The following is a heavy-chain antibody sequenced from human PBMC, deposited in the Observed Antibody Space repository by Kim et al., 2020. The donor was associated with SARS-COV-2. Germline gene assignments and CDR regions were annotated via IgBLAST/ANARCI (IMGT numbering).Heavy chain of an antibody. CDR3: ARALGDTERGDYYYYGMDV. CDR2: IYYSGST. CDR1: GGSVSSGSYY. V-gene: IGHV4-61*01. D-gene: IGHD3-16*01. Sequence: SETLSLTCTVSGGSVSSGSYYWSWIRQPPGKGLEWIGYIYYSGSTNYNPSLKSRVTISVDTSKNQFSLKLSSVTAADTAVYYCARALGDTERGDYYYYGMDVWGQGTTVTVSS. J-gene: IGHJ6*02.